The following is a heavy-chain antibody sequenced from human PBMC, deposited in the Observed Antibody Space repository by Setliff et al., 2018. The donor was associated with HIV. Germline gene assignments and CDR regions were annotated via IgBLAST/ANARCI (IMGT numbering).Heavy chain of an antibody. D-gene: IGHD2-8*01. Sequence: ASVKVSCKASGYTFTSYYMHWVRQAPGQGLEWMGIINPSGGSTSYAQKVQGRVTMTTDTSTSTAYMELRSLRSDDTAVYYCARDRDLVLMVYAHFDYWGQGTLVTVSS. V-gene: IGHV1-46*01. CDR2: INPSGGST. J-gene: IGHJ4*02. CDR1: GYTFTSYY. CDR3: ARDRDLVLMVYAHFDY.